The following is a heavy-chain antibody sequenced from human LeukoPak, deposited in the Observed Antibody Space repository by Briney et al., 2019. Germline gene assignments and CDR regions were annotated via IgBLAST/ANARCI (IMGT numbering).Heavy chain of an antibody. D-gene: IGHD5-18*01. CDR3: ARGLGQLWPEDGN. Sequence: SETLSLTCAVYGGSFSGYYWSWIRQPPGKGLEWIGEINHSGSTNYNPSLKSRVTISVGTSKNQFSLKLSSVTAADTAVYYCARGLGQLWPEDGNWGQGTLVTVSS. J-gene: IGHJ4*02. V-gene: IGHV4-34*01. CDR1: GGSFSGYY. CDR2: INHSGST.